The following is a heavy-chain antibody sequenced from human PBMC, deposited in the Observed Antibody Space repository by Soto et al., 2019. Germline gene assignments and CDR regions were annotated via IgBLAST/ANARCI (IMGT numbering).Heavy chain of an antibody. CDR1: GFAVSSNY. D-gene: IGHD6-6*01. J-gene: IGHJ1*01. Sequence: PWGSLRLSCAASGFAVSSNYIGWVRQAPGKGLEWVSVIYTGGGASYADFAKGRLTISRDISKNTVYLQMNSLGVEDTAIYYCASAGVASSVYFQYWGQGALVTVSS. V-gene: IGHV3-53*05. CDR2: IYTGGGA. CDR3: ASAGVASSVYFQY.